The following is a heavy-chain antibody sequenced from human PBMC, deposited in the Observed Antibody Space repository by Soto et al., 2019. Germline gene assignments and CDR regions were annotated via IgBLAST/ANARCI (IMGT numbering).Heavy chain of an antibody. CDR2: IISMFGTT. CDR3: ARDPCNSDGCYSWIDP. CDR1: GGSITSYA. V-gene: IGHV1-69*13. Sequence: SVKVSCKASGGSITSYAVSWVRQAPGQGLEWMGGIISMFGTTHYAQKFQGRVTITADESTNTVYMELFRLRSDDTAIYYCARDPCNSDGCYSWIDPWGQGTLVTVS. J-gene: IGHJ5*02. D-gene: IGHD2-21*02.